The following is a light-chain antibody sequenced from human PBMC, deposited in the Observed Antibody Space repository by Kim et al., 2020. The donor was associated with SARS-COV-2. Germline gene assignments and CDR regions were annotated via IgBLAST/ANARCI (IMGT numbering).Light chain of an antibody. CDR2: DAS. Sequence: AIQLTQSPSSLSASVGDRVTITCRASQGISSALAWYQQKPGKAPKLLIYDASSLESGVPSRFSGSGSGTDFTLTISSLQPEDFATYYCQQFNSFFGPGTKVDIK. J-gene: IGKJ3*01. CDR3: QQFNSF. V-gene: IGKV1-13*02. CDR1: QGISSA.